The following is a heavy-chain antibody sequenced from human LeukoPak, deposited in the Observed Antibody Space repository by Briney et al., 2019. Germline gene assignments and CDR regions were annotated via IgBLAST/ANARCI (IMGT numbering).Heavy chain of an antibody. CDR3: ARHPYYYDSSGYYYAYFQH. V-gene: IGHV5-10-1*01. J-gene: IGHJ1*01. CDR2: IDPSDSYT. D-gene: IGHD3-22*01. CDR1: GYSFTSYW. Sequence: GESLRISCKGSGYSFTSYWISWVRQMPGKGLGWMGRIDPSDSYTNYSPSFQGHVTISADKSISTAYLQWSSLKASDTAMYYCARHPYYYDSSGYYYAYFQHWGQGTLVTVSS.